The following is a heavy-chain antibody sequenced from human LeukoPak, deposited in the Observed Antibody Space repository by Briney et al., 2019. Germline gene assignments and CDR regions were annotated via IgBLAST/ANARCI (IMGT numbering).Heavy chain of an antibody. D-gene: IGHD5-12*01. Sequence: NPGGSLRLSCAASGFTFSNGWLSWVRQAPGKGLEWVGRIKSKIDGETTDYAAPVKGRFTISRDDSKSTLYLQMSSLKTDDTGVYYCTTDQYSDYDDRIYYFDYWGQGTLVTVSS. CDR1: GFTFSNGW. CDR3: TTDQYSDYDDRIYYFDY. CDR2: IKSKIDGETT. J-gene: IGHJ4*02. V-gene: IGHV3-15*01.